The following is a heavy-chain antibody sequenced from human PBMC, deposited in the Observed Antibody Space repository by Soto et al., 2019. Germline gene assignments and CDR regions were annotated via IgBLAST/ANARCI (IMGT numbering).Heavy chain of an antibody. CDR1: GYTFTNYG. V-gene: IGHV1-18*01. Sequence: QIQLMQSGAEVKKPGASVKVSCKASGYTFTNYGISWVRQAPGQGLEWMGWINGYNGYTNYAQKFQGRVSMDTDTSTSTAYMELRSLRSDDTAVYYCARDGDEEANFDPWGQGTLVTVSS. CDR2: INGYNGYT. CDR3: ARDGDEEANFDP. D-gene: IGHD4-17*01. J-gene: IGHJ5*02.